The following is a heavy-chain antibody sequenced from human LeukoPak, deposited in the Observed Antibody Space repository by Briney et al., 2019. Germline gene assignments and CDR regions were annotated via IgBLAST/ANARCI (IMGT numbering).Heavy chain of an antibody. CDR1: EFTFSSYSIN. Sequence: GSLRLSCAASEFTFSSYSINWVRQAPGKGLEWIGSIYYSGSTYYNPSLKSRVTISVDTSKNQFSLKLSSVTAADTAVYYCASLGGIAARLYYFDYWGQGTLVTVSS. V-gene: IGHV4-39*01. CDR3: ASLGGIAARLYYFDY. CDR2: IYYSGST. J-gene: IGHJ4*02. D-gene: IGHD6-6*01.